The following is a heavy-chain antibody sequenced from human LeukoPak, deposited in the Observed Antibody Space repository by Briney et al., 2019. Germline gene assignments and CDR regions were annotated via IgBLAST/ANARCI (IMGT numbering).Heavy chain of an antibody. D-gene: IGHD4-11*01. CDR2: IYSGGST. Sequence: PGGSLRLSCAASGFTVSSNYMSWVRQAPGKGLEWVSVIYSGGSTYYADSVKGRFTISRDNSKNTLYLQMNSLRAEDTAVYYCAKNARVTPRPDYFDYWGQGTLVTVSS. CDR1: GFTVSSNY. CDR3: AKNARVTPRPDYFDY. J-gene: IGHJ4*02. V-gene: IGHV3-53*01.